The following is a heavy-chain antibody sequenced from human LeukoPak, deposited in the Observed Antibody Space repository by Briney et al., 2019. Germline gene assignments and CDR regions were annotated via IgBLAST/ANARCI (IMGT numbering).Heavy chain of an antibody. V-gene: IGHV5-51*01. J-gene: IGHJ3*02. CDR3: ARVGYSSSWPPPHAFDI. Sequence: LGESLKISCKGSGYSFTSYWIGWVRQMPGKGLEWMGIIYPGDSDTRYSPSFQGQVTISADKSISTAYLQWSSLKASDTAMYYCARVGYSSSWPPPHAFDIWGQGTMVTVSS. D-gene: IGHD6-13*01. CDR1: GYSFTSYW. CDR2: IYPGDSDT.